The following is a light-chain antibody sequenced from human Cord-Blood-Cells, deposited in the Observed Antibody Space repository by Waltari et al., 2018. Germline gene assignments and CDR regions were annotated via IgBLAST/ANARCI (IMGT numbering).Light chain of an antibody. J-gene: IGKJ2*01. Sequence: DIQMTQSPSSLSASVGDRVTITCRASQSISSYLNWYQQEPGKAPKLLIYAASSLQSGVPSMFSESESGTDFPLTISSLPPEDVANDYCQQSYSTPYTFGQGSRLEIK. CDR3: QQSYSTPYT. V-gene: IGKV1-39*01. CDR2: AAS. CDR1: QSISSY.